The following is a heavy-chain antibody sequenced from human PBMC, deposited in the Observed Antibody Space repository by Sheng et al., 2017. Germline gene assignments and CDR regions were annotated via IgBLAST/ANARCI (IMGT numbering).Heavy chain of an antibody. CDR2: ISTDGSND. Sequence: QVQLVESGGGVVQPGRSLRLSCAASGFIFSTYAMHWVRQAPGKGLEWVAVISTDGSNDNYADSVKGRFTISRDNSKNSLYLLMNSLRAEDTAVYYCAKDPSSDTSGWYAHFDYWGQGALVTVSS. CDR1: GFIFSTYA. D-gene: IGHD6-19*01. CDR3: AKDPSSDTSGWYAHFDY. V-gene: IGHV3-30*18. J-gene: IGHJ4*02.